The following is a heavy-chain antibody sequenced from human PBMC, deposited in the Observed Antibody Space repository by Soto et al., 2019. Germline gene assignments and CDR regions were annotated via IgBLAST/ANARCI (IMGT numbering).Heavy chain of an antibody. Sequence: EVQLLESGGGLVQPGGSLRLSCAASGFTFSSYAMSWVRQAPGKGLEWVSAISGSGGSTYYADSVKGRFTISRDNSKNTLYLQMNSLRAEDTAVYYCAKSRSVQLWLHDAFDIWGQGTMVTVSS. V-gene: IGHV3-23*01. CDR2: ISGSGGST. CDR3: AKSRSVQLWLHDAFDI. D-gene: IGHD5-18*01. J-gene: IGHJ3*02. CDR1: GFTFSSYA.